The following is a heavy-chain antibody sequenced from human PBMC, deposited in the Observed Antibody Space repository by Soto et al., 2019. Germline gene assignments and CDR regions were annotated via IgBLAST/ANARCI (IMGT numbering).Heavy chain of an antibody. CDR3: AREHWELPYYYYGMDV. CDR1: GGSFTSNNW. V-gene: IGHV4-4*02. D-gene: IGHD1-26*01. Sequence: SETLSLTCAVSGGSFTSNNWWTWVRQPPGQGLEWIGRFYTSGSTNYNPSLKSRVTMSEDTSKNQFSLKLSSVTAADTAVYYCAREHWELPYYYYGMDVWGQGTTVTVSS. J-gene: IGHJ6*02. CDR2: FYTSGST.